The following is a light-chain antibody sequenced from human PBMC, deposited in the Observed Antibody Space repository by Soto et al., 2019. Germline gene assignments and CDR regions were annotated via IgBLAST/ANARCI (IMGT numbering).Light chain of an antibody. CDR2: NND. CDR3: AVWDDRLGGLYD. V-gene: IGLV1-44*01. CDR1: SSNVGRHT. Sequence: QPVLTQPPSASGTPGQRVTISCSGSSSNVGRHTVNWYQQVPGTAPKLLIYNNDERPSGVPDRCSGSKSGTSASLAISGLQSEDEADYYCAVWDDRLGGLYDFATGTKLTVL. J-gene: IGLJ1*01.